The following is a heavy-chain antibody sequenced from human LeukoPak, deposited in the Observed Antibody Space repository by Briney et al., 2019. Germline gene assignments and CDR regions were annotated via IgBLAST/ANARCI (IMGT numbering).Heavy chain of an antibody. Sequence: PSETLSLTCTVSGGSISSSSYYWGWIRQPPGKGLEWIGEINHSGSTNYNPSLKSRVTISVDTSKNQFSLKLSSVTAADTAVYYCARGGRDGYNESSRFDYWGQGTLVTVSS. CDR3: ARGGRDGYNESSRFDY. CDR1: GGSISSSSYY. CDR2: INHSGST. V-gene: IGHV4-39*07. J-gene: IGHJ4*02. D-gene: IGHD5-12*01.